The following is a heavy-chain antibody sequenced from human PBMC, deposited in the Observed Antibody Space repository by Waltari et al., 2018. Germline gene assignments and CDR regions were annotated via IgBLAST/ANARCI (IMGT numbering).Heavy chain of an antibody. V-gene: IGHV1-3*03. Sequence: QVQLVQSGAEVKKPGASVKVSCKASGYTFTSYAMHWVRQAPGQRLEWMGWINAGNGNTKYSQEFQGRVTITRDTSASTAYMELSSLRSEYMAVYYCARGEGYYNWNYDPSGPVLFDYWGQGTLVTVSS. CDR1: GYTFTSYA. D-gene: IGHD1-7*01. CDR3: ARGEGYYNWNYDPSGPVLFDY. CDR2: INAGNGNT. J-gene: IGHJ4*02.